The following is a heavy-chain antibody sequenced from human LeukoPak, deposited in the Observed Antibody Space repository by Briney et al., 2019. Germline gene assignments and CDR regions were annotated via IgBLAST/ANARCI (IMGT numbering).Heavy chain of an antibody. CDR1: GGSISNGDHY. CDR2: IYYSGST. J-gene: IGHJ6*02. Sequence: SETLSLTCTVSGGSISNGDHYWSWIRQHPGKGLEWIGYIYYSGSTNYNPSLKSRVTISVDTSKNQFSLKLSSVTAADTAVYYCARDRGTRLLWSHNYYYYGMDVWGQGTTVTVSS. V-gene: IGHV4-61*08. D-gene: IGHD3-10*01. CDR3: ARDRGTRLLWSHNYYYYGMDV.